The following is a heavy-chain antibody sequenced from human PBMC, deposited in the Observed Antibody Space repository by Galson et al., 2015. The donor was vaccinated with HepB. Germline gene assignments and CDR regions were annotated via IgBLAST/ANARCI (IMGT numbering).Heavy chain of an antibody. V-gene: IGHV3-21*01. CDR1: GFTFSSYA. D-gene: IGHD6-19*01. CDR2: ISSSSSYI. J-gene: IGHJ4*02. CDR3: ARATPGYSSGPNPN. Sequence: SLRLSCAASGFTFSSYAMNWVRQAPGKGLEWVSSISSSSSYIYYADSVKGRFTISRDNAKNSLYLQMSSLRAEDTAVYYCARATPGYSSGPNPNWGQGTLVTVSS.